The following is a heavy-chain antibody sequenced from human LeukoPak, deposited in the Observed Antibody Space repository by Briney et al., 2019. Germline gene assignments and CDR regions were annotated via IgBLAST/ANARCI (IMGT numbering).Heavy chain of an antibody. CDR1: GGTFSSYA. J-gene: IGHJ4*02. D-gene: IGHD3-22*01. CDR3: ARETYYYDSSGYYYGEYFDY. V-gene: IGHV1-69*04. CDR2: IIPILGIA. Sequence: SVKVSCKASGGTFSSYAISWVRQAPGQGLEWMGRIIPILGIANYAQKFQGRVTITADKSTSAAYMELSSLRSEDTAVYYCARETYYYDSSGYYYGEYFDYWGQGTLVTVSS.